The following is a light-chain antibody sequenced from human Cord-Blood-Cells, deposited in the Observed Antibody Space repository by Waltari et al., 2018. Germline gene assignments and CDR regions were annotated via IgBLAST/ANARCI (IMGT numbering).Light chain of an antibody. CDR3: CSCAGSSTYV. CDR2: ECS. V-gene: IGLV2-23*01. J-gene: IGLJ1*01. CDR1: SSDVGSYNL. Sequence: QSALTQPASVSGSPGPSITISCTGTSSDVGSYNLVSWYQQHPGKAPKLMIYECSKRPSGVSNRFSGSKSGNTASLTISGLQAEDEADYYCCSCAGSSTYVFGTGTKVTVL.